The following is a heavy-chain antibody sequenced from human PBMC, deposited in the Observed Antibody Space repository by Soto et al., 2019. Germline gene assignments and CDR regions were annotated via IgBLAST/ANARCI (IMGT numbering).Heavy chain of an antibody. Sequence: QVQLVQSGAEVKKPGSSVKVSCKASGGTFSSYAISWVRQAPGQGLEWMGGIIPIFGTANYAQKFQGRVTITADKSTSTAYMELSSLRSEHTAVYYCAREKSTTSITMVRGVMDVWGQGTTVTVSS. CDR1: GGTFSSYA. V-gene: IGHV1-69*06. D-gene: IGHD3-10*01. CDR3: AREKSTTSITMVRGVMDV. J-gene: IGHJ6*02. CDR2: IIPIFGTA.